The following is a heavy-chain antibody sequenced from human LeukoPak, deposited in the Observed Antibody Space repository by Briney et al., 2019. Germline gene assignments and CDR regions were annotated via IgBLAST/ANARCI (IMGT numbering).Heavy chain of an antibody. Sequence: ASVKVSCKASGGTFSSYAISWVRQAPGQGLEWMGGIIPIFGTANYAQKFQGRVTITADESTSTAYMELSRLRSEDTAVYYCAREMGYYDILTGYLGGYYYMDVWGKGTTVTISS. CDR1: GGTFSSYA. CDR3: AREMGYYDILTGYLGGYYYMDV. J-gene: IGHJ6*03. V-gene: IGHV1-69*13. CDR2: IIPIFGTA. D-gene: IGHD3-9*01.